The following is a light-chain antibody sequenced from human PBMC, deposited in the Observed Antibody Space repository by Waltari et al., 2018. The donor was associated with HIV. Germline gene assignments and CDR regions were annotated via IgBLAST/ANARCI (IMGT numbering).Light chain of an antibody. CDR1: SSDAGGYNA. CDR2: EVS. J-gene: IGLJ2*01. Sequence: QSALTQPDSVSGSPGQSITISCTGTSSDAGGYNAVSGYQQHPGKAPKLMIYEVSNRPSGVSNRFSGSKSGNTASLTISGLQAEDEADYYCSSYTSSSTLGVLFGGGTKLTVL. V-gene: IGLV2-14*01. CDR3: SSYTSSSTLGVL.